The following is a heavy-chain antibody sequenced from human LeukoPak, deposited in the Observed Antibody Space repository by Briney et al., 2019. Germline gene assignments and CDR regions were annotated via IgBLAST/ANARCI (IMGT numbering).Heavy chain of an antibody. CDR2: IKQDGSEK. J-gene: IGHJ6*02. V-gene: IGHV3-7*01. Sequence: PGGSLRLSCAASGFTFSSYWMSWVRQAPGKGLEWVADIKQDGSEKYYVDSVKGRFTISRDNAKNSLYLQMNSLRAEDTAVYYCARRSRITVVGIGSLYYYYNMDVWGQGTTVTVSS. D-gene: IGHD6-19*01. CDR1: GFTFSSYW. CDR3: ARRSRITVVGIGSLYYYYNMDV.